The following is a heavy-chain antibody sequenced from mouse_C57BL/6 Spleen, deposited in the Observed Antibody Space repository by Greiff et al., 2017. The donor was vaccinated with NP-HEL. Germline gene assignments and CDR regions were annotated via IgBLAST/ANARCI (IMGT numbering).Heavy chain of an antibody. CDR1: GYTFTDYY. V-gene: IGHV1-75*01. Sequence: QVQLKESGPELVKPGASVKISCKASGYTFTDYYINWVKQRPGQGLEWIGWIFPGSGSTYYNEKFKGKATLTVDKSSSTAYMLLSSLTSEDSAVYFCARLGAMVKGLMDYWGQGTSVTVSS. D-gene: IGHD2-1*01. CDR2: IFPGSGST. J-gene: IGHJ4*01. CDR3: ARLGAMVKGLMDY.